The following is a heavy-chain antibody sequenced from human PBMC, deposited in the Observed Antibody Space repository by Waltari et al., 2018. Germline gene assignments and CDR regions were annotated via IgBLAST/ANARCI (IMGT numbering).Heavy chain of an antibody. J-gene: IGHJ4*02. CDR1: GFTFSSYA. D-gene: IGHD2-15*01. CDR3: AKEPCREGGGSCIAQV. V-gene: IGHV3-23*04. Sequence: EVQLVESGGGLVQPGGSLRLSCAASGFTFSSYAMSWVRQAPGTGLAWVSAIRGSGCSTYYADSGEGRCTSTRDNSKNTLYLQMNSLRAEDTAVYDCAKEPCREGGGSCIAQVGGQGTLVTVSS. CDR2: IRGSGCST.